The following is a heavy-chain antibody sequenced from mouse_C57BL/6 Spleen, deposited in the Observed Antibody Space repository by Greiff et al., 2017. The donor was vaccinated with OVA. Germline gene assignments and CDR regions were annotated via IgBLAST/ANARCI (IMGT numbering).Heavy chain of an antibody. CDR3: ARKEGYEYAMDY. J-gene: IGHJ4*01. Sequence: VKVVESGPGLVQPSQSLSITCTVSGFSLTSYGVHWVRQSPGKGLEWLGVIWSGGSTDYNAAFISRLSISKDNSKSQVFFKMNSLQADDTAIYYCARKEGYEYAMDYWGQGTSVTVSS. CDR1: GFSLTSYG. D-gene: IGHD2-14*01. CDR2: IWSGGST. V-gene: IGHV2-2*01.